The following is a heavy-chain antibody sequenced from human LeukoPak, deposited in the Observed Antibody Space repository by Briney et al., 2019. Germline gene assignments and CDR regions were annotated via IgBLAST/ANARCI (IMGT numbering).Heavy chain of an antibody. CDR3: ASTRAAAGTGYAFDI. CDR2: ISAYNGNT. Sequence: ASVKVSCKAPGYTFTSYGISWVRQAPGQGLEWMGWISAYNGNTNYAQKLQGRVTMTTDTSTSTAYMELRSLRSDDTAVYYCASTRAAAGTGYAFDIWGQGTMVTVSS. V-gene: IGHV1-18*01. CDR1: GYTFTSYG. J-gene: IGHJ3*02. D-gene: IGHD6-13*01.